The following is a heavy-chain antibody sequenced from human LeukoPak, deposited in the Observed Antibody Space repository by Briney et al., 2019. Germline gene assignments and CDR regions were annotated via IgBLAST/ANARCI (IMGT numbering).Heavy chain of an antibody. CDR2: INPNSGGT. V-gene: IGHV1-2*02. D-gene: IGHD2-15*01. J-gene: IGHJ4*02. CDR1: GYTFSNYG. CDR3: ARDYSTAPPFRYFDY. Sequence: ASVKVSCKASGYTFSNYGISWVRQAPGQGLEWMGWINPNSGGTNYAQKFQGRVTMTRDTSISTAYMELSRLRSDDTAVYYCARDYSTAPPFRYFDYWGQGTLVTVSS.